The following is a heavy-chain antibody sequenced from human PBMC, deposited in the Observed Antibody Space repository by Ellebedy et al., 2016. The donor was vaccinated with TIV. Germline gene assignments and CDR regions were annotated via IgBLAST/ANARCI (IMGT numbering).Heavy chain of an antibody. CDR3: ARDRSVGANGIRWFDP. Sequence: SVKVSXKASGGTFSSYAISWVRQAPGQGLEWMGGIIPIFGTANYAQKFQGRVTITADKSTSTAYMELSSLRSEDTAVYYCARDRSVGANGIRWFDPWGQGTLVTVSS. D-gene: IGHD1-26*01. J-gene: IGHJ5*02. CDR2: IIPIFGTA. V-gene: IGHV1-69*06. CDR1: GGTFSSYA.